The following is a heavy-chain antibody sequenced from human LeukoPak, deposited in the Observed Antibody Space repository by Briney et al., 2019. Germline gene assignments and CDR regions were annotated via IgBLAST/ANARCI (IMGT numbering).Heavy chain of an antibody. Sequence: GRSLRLSCAASGFTFDDYAMHWVRQAPGKGLEWVSGISRNSGSIGYADSVKGRFTISRDNAKNSLYLQMNSLRAEDTAVYYCAKGQLGGYWLYDYWGQGTLVTVSS. CDR3: AKGQLGGYWLYDY. D-gene: IGHD3-9*01. J-gene: IGHJ4*02. CDR1: GFTFDDYA. CDR2: ISRNSGSI. V-gene: IGHV3-9*01.